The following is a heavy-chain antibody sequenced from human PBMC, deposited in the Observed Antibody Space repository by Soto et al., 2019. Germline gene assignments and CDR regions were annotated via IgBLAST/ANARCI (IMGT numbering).Heavy chain of an antibody. CDR1: GFTFSSYG. V-gene: IGHV3-33*01. Sequence: GGSLRLACAASGFTFSSYGMHWVRQAPGKWLEWVAVIWYDGSNKYYADSVKGRFTIARDNSKNTLSLQMNSLRAEDTAVYYCARDGPYDSSGSFYYWGQGTLVTVSS. J-gene: IGHJ4*02. CDR3: ARDGPYDSSGSFYY. D-gene: IGHD3-22*01. CDR2: IWYDGSNK.